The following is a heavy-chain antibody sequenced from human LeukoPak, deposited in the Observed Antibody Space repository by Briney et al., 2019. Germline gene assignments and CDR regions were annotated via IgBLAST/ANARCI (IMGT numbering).Heavy chain of an antibody. CDR2: IYYSGST. CDR1: GGSISSSGYY. D-gene: IGHD5-12*01. J-gene: IGHJ4*02. CDR3: ARHSGYSGYDFDY. V-gene: IGHV4-39*01. Sequence: SETLSLTCTVSGGSISSSGYYWGWIRQPPGKGLEWIGSIYYSGSTYYNPSLKSRVTISVDTSKNQFSLKLSSVTAADTAVYYCARHSGYSGYDFDYWGQGTLVTVSS.